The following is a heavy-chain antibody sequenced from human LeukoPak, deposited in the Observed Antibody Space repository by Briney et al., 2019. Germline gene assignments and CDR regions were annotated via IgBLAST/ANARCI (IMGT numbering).Heavy chain of an antibody. CDR3: ARLHALRAEEFDP. CDR2: IYYNGVT. CDR1: GGSINNYY. V-gene: IGHV4-59*01. D-gene: IGHD3-16*01. J-gene: IGHJ5*02. Sequence: SETLSLTCTVSGGSINNYYWSWIRQPPGRGLEWLGYIYYNGVTNYNPSLKSRLTLSVDTPKNQFSLKLTSVTAADTAIYYCARLHALRAEEFDPWGQGTLVTVSS.